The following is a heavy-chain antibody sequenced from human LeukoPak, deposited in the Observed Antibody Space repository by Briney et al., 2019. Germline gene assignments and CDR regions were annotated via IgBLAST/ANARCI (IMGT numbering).Heavy chain of an antibody. CDR3: ARVVVGYYFDY. Sequence: PSQTLSLTCTVSGGSISSGDYYWSWIRQPPGTGLEWIGYIYYSGSTYYNPSLKSRVTISVDTSKNQFSLKLSSVTAADTAVYYCARVVVGYYFDYWGQGTLVTVSS. CDR2: IYYSGST. CDR1: GGSISSGDYY. J-gene: IGHJ4*02. D-gene: IGHD2-15*01. V-gene: IGHV4-30-4*01.